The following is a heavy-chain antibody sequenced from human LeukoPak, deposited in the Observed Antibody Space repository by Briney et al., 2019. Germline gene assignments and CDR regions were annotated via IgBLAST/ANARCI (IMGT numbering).Heavy chain of an antibody. V-gene: IGHV1-18*01. Sequence: ASVKVSCKASGYTFTSYGISWVRQAPGQGLEWMGWISAYNGNTNYAQKLQGRVTMTTDTSTSTAYMELRSLRSDDTAVYYCARDFSPYSSGPDAFDIWGQGTMVTVSS. D-gene: IGHD6-19*01. CDR2: ISAYNGNT. CDR1: GYTFTSYG. CDR3: ARDFSPYSSGPDAFDI. J-gene: IGHJ3*02.